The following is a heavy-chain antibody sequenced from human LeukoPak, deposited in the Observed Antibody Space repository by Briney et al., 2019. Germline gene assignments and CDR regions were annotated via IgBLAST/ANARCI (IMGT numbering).Heavy chain of an antibody. CDR1: GITVSSKY. CDR3: ARDGSVSGGLDI. Sequence: GGSLRLSRAVSGITVSSKYMNWVRQAPGKGLEWVSVIFSDGSTYYADSVKGRFTISRDNSKNMLYLQMNSLRGEDTAVYYCARDGSVSGGLDIWGQGTTVTVSS. V-gene: IGHV3-66*01. D-gene: IGHD6-19*01. J-gene: IGHJ6*02. CDR2: IFSDGST.